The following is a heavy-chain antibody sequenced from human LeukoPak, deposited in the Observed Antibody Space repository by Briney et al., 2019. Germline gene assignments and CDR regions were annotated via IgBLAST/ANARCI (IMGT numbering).Heavy chain of an antibody. CDR2: IHDSGST. D-gene: IGHD5-24*01. CDR3: ARLDAAAGRYLQFFY. J-gene: IGHJ4*02. Sequence: SETLSLTCTVSGVSISNYYWSWIRQSPEKGMKWIGYIHDSGSTNYNPSLKSRVTISVDTSKNQFSLKLSSVTAADTAVYYCARLDAAAGRYLQFFYWGQGTLVTVSS. V-gene: IGHV4-59*08. CDR1: GVSISNYY.